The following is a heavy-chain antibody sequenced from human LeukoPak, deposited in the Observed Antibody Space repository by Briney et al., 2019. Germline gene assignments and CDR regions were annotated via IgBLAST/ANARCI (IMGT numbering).Heavy chain of an antibody. Sequence: SVKVSCKASGGTFSSHGISWVRQAPGQGLEWMGGIIPIFGTGNYAQRFQGRVTITTDESTSTAYMELSSLGSEDTAVYYCARVGGAARFYFDYWGQGTLVTVSS. CDR3: ARVGGAARFYFDY. D-gene: IGHD6-6*01. CDR2: IIPIFGTG. J-gene: IGHJ4*02. V-gene: IGHV1-69*05. CDR1: GGTFSSHG.